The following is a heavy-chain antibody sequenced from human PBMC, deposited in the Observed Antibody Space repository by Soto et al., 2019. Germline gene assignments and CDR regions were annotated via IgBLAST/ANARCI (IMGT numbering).Heavy chain of an antibody. CDR3: AAVPGDYVWGSYPPTNDAFDI. Sequence: SVKVSCKASGFTFTSSAVQWVRQARGQRLEWIGWIVVGSGNTNYAQKFQERVTITRDMSTSTAYMELSSLRSEDTAVYYCAAVPGDYVWGSYPPTNDAFDIWGQGTMVTVSS. CDR2: IVVGSGNT. J-gene: IGHJ3*02. D-gene: IGHD3-16*02. V-gene: IGHV1-58*01. CDR1: GFTFTSSA.